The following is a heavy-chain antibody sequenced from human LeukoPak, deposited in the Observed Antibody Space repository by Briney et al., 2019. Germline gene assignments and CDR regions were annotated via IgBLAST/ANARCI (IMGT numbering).Heavy chain of an antibody. D-gene: IGHD6-25*01. CDR3: AKALAGGDAFDI. V-gene: IGHV3-9*03. J-gene: IGHJ3*02. CDR2: ISWNSGSI. Sequence: SLKISCAASGFTFDDYAMHWVRQAPGKGLEWVSGISWNSGSIGYADSVKGRFTISRDNAKNSLYLQMNSLRAEDMALYYCAKALAGGDAFDIWGQGTMVTVSS. CDR1: GFTFDDYA.